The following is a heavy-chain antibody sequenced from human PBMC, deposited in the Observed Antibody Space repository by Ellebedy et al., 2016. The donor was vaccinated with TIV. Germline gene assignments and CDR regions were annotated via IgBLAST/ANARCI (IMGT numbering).Heavy chain of an antibody. D-gene: IGHD2-15*01. CDR1: GFTFSTYW. CDR3: AKGDQLYTYCFFDS. J-gene: IGHJ4*02. CDR2: IKQDGTEK. V-gene: IGHV3-7*03. Sequence: GESLKISCAASGFTFSTYWMTWVRQAPGKGLEWVASIKQDGTEKYSLDSVKGRFTISRDDANNSLYLFMDSLRAEDTAVYYCAKGDQLYTYCFFDSWGQGTLVTVSS.